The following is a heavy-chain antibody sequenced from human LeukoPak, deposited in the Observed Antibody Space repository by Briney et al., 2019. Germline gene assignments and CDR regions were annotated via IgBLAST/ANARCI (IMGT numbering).Heavy chain of an antibody. V-gene: IGHV3-23*01. CDR2: ISGRDGYT. J-gene: IGHJ4*02. CDR3: AKGTIAAAGTDCDY. Sequence: PGGSLRLSCAAPGFTFSSYAMSWVRQAPGKGLEWVSAISGRDGYTYYADSVKGRFTISRDNSKDTLFLHMSSLRAEDTAVYYCAKGTIAAAGTDCDYWGQGTQVTVSS. D-gene: IGHD6-13*01. CDR1: GFTFSSYA.